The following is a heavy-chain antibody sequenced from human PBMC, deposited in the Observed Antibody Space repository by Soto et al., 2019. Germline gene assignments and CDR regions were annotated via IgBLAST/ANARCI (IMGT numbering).Heavy chain of an antibody. CDR2: INHSGST. CDR1: GGSISSGDYY. J-gene: IGHJ4*02. Sequence: PSETLSLTCTASGGSISSGDYYWSWIRQPPGKGLEWIGEINHSGSTNYNPSLKSRVTISVDTSKNQFSLKLSSVTAADTAVYYCARGLDSSSWYRTTSPKFDYWGQGTLVTVSS. V-gene: IGHV4-39*07. D-gene: IGHD6-13*01. CDR3: ARGLDSSSWYRTTSPKFDY.